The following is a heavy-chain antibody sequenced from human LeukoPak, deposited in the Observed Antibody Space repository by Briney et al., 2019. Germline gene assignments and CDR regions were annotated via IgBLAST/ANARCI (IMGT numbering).Heavy chain of an antibody. CDR1: GYTFTGYY. J-gene: IGHJ3*02. D-gene: IGHD3-22*01. Sequence: ASVKVSCKASGYTFTGYYMHWVRQAPGQGLEWMGWINPNSGGTNYAQKFQGRGTMTRDTSISTAYMELSRLRSDDTAVYYCARDIPGNTMIVVVTPSGAFDIWGQGTMVTVSS. CDR3: ARDIPGNTMIVVVTPSGAFDI. CDR2: INPNSGGT. V-gene: IGHV1-2*02.